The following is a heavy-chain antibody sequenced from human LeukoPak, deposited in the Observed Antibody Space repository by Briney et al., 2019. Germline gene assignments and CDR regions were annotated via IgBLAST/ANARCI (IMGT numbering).Heavy chain of an antibody. D-gene: IGHD2-8*01. Sequence: PSETLSLTCAVYGGSFSGYYWSWIRQPPGKGLEWIGEINHRGSTNYNPSLKSRVTISVDTSKNQFSLKLSSVTAADTAVYYCARGPIELMVYAKSVSNYYHYYMDVWGKGTTVTVSS. CDR2: INHRGST. J-gene: IGHJ6*03. CDR3: ARGPIELMVYAKSVSNYYHYYMDV. V-gene: IGHV4-34*01. CDR1: GGSFSGYY.